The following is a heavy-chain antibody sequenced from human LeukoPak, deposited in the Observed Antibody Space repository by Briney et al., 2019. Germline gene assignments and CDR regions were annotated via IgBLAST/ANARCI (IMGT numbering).Heavy chain of an antibody. Sequence: SETLSLTCSVSGSSISGYYWNWIRQPPGKGLEWIGYMYYSGSTNYNPSLRSRLSMSADTSGNQLSLKLTSVTAADTAVYYCARSLPATVAGANWYGPWGQGTLVTVSS. CDR2: MYYSGST. CDR3: ARSLPATVAGANWYGP. J-gene: IGHJ5*02. CDR1: GSSISGYY. V-gene: IGHV4-59*01. D-gene: IGHD6-19*01.